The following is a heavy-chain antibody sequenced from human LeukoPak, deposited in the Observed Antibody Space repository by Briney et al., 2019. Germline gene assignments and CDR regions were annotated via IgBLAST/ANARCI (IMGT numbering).Heavy chain of an antibody. CDR1: GDSISTTNYY. J-gene: IGHJ2*01. D-gene: IGHD6-6*01. Sequence: PSQTLSLTCAVSGDSISTTNYYWSWIRQPPGKGLEWIGEINHSGSTNYNPSLKSRVTISVDTSKNQFSLKLSSVTAADTAVYYCARGRPSYDLWGRGTLVTVSS. CDR3: ARGRPSYDL. CDR2: INHSGST. V-gene: IGHV4-34*01.